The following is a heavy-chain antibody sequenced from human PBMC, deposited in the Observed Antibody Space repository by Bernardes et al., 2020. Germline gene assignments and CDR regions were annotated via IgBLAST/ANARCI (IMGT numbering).Heavy chain of an antibody. Sequence: ASVKVSCKASGYTFTSYGISWVRQAPGQGLEWMGWISAYNGNTNYAQKLQGRVTMTTDTSTSTAYMELRSLRSDDTAVYYCARDLRGTMVQGALNVGYNWFDPWGQGTLVTVSS. CDR3: ARDLRGTMVQGALNVGYNWFDP. V-gene: IGHV1-18*01. CDR2: ISAYNGNT. J-gene: IGHJ5*02. D-gene: IGHD3-10*01. CDR1: GYTFTSYG.